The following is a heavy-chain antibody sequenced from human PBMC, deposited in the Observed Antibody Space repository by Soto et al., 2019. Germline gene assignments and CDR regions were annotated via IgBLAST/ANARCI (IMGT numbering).Heavy chain of an antibody. CDR3: AGRPVYYYYGMDV. Sequence: GESLKISCKGSGYSLTSYWIGWVRQMPGKGLEWRGIIYPGDSDTRYSPAFQGQVTISADKSISTAYLQWSSLKASDTAMYYCAGRPVYYYYGMDVRGQGTTVTVSS. V-gene: IGHV5-51*01. J-gene: IGHJ6*02. CDR1: GYSLTSYW. CDR2: IYPGDSDT.